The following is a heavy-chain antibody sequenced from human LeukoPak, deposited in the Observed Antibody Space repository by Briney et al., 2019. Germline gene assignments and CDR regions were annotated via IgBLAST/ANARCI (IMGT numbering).Heavy chain of an antibody. V-gene: IGHV3-9*01. CDR2: ISWNSGSI. CDR3: AKDFGSSWGSNWFDP. Sequence: GGSLRLSCAASGFTFDDYAMHWVRQAPGKGLEWVSGISWNSGSIGYADSVKGRFTISRDNAKNSLYLQMNSLRAEDTALYYCAKDFGSSWGSNWFDPWGQGTLVTVSS. J-gene: IGHJ5*02. D-gene: IGHD6-13*01. CDR1: GFTFDDYA.